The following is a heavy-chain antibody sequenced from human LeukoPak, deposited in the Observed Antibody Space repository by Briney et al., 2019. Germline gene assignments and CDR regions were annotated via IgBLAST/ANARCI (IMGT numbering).Heavy chain of an antibody. V-gene: IGHV3-30*14. CDR2: ISYDGSNK. CDR1: GFTFSSYA. J-gene: IGHJ4*02. Sequence: GGSLRLSCAASGFTFSSYAMHWVRQAPGKGLEWVAVISYDGSNKYYADSVKGRFTISRDNSKNTVNLQMTSLRPEDTALYYCVKDRGYASGWLAFDYWGQGTLVTVSS. CDR3: VKDRGYASGWLAFDY. D-gene: IGHD6-19*01.